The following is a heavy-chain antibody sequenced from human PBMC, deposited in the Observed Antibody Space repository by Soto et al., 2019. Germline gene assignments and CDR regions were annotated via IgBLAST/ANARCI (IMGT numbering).Heavy chain of an antibody. V-gene: IGHV4-30-4*01. CDR1: GGSISSGDYY. D-gene: IGHD2-2*03. Sequence: SETLSLTCTVSGGSISSGDYYWSWIRQPPGKGLEWIGYIYYSGSTYYNPSPKSRVTISVDTSKNQFSLKLSSVTAADTAVYYCARDGSNWFDPWGQGTLVTVSS. CDR2: IYYSGST. J-gene: IGHJ5*02. CDR3: ARDGSNWFDP.